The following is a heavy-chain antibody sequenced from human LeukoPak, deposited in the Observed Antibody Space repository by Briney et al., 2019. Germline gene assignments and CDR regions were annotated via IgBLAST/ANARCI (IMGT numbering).Heavy chain of an antibody. Sequence: ASVKVSCKASGYTFTGYYMHWVRQAPGQRLEWMGRINPNSGGTNYAQKFQGRVTMTRDTSISTAYMELSRLRSDDTAVYYCARHTRRGYCSGGSCYAWFDYWGQGTLVTVSS. CDR3: ARHTRRGYCSGGSCYAWFDY. CDR2: INPNSGGT. D-gene: IGHD2-15*01. J-gene: IGHJ4*02. CDR1: GYTFTGYY. V-gene: IGHV1-2*06.